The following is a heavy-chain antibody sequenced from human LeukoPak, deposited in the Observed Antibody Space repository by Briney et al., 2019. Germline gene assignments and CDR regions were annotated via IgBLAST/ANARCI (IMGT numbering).Heavy chain of an antibody. Sequence: GASVKVSCKASGGTFSSYAISWVRQAPGQGLEWMGGIIPIFGTANYAQKFQGRVTITTDESTSTAYMELSSLRSEDTAVYYCASPRPDYSDSYAFDIWGQGAMVTVSS. J-gene: IGHJ3*02. D-gene: IGHD3-10*01. CDR1: GGTFSSYA. V-gene: IGHV1-69*05. CDR2: IIPIFGTA. CDR3: ASPRPDYSDSYAFDI.